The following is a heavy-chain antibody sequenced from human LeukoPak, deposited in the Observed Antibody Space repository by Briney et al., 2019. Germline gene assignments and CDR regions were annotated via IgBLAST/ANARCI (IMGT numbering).Heavy chain of an antibody. J-gene: IGHJ4*02. V-gene: IGHV4-31*03. CDR1: GGSISSGGYY. CDR3: ARGNFRRGDYFV. Sequence: KPSETLSLTCTVSGGSISSGGYYWSWIRQHPGKGLEWIGYIYYSGSTYYNPSLKSRVTISVDTSKNQFSLKLSSVTAADTAVYYCARGNFRRGDYFVWGQGTLVTVSS. D-gene: IGHD4-17*01. CDR2: IYYSGST.